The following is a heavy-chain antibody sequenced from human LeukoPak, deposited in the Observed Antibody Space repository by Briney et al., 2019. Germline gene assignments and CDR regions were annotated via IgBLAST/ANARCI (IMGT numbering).Heavy chain of an antibody. CDR2: ISGSGGST. CDR3: ARTEVRGVVITLFDY. V-gene: IGHV3-23*01. D-gene: IGHD3-10*01. J-gene: IGHJ4*02. CDR1: GFTFSSNA. Sequence: GGSLRLSCAASGFTFSSNAMSWVRQAPGKGLEWVSAISGSGGSTYYADSVKGRFTISRDNSKNTLYLQMNSLRAEDTAVYYCARTEVRGVVITLFDYWGQGTLVTVSS.